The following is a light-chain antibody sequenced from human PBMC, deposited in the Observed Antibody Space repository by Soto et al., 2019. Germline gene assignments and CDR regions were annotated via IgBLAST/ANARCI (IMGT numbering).Light chain of an antibody. CDR2: DAS. J-gene: IGKJ1*01. CDR3: QQYNSYSWT. CDR1: QGISSA. V-gene: IGKV1-13*02. Sequence: AIQFTQSPSSLSASVGDRVTITCRASQGISSALAWCQQKPGKAPKLLIYDASSLQSGVPSRFSGSGSGTDFTLTISSLQPEDFATYYCQQYNSYSWTFGQGTKVDIK.